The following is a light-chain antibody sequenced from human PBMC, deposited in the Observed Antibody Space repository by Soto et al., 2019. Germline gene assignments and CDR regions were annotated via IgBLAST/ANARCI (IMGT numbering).Light chain of an antibody. CDR3: NSYAGSNNVV. J-gene: IGLJ2*01. Sequence: QSALTQPPSASGSPGQSVTISCTGTSSDVGGYNYVSWYQQHPGKAPKLMIYEVTKRPSGVHDRFSGSKSGNTASLTVSGLQAEDEADYYCNSYAGSNNVVFGGGTKVTVL. CDR1: SSDVGGYNY. CDR2: EVT. V-gene: IGLV2-8*01.